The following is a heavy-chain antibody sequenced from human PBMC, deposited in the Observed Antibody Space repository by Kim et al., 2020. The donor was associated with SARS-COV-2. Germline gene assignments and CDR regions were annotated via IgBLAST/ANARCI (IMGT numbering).Heavy chain of an antibody. Sequence: SETLSLTCTVSGGSISSGGYYWSWIRQHPGKGLEWIGYIYYSGSTYYNPSLKSRVTISVDTSKNQFSLKLSSVTAADTAVYYCARVGLALGMYGGNSDAFDIWGQGTMVTVSS. V-gene: IGHV4-31*03. J-gene: IGHJ3*02. CDR3: ARVGLALGMYGGNSDAFDI. CDR2: IYYSGST. D-gene: IGHD2-21*02. CDR1: GGSISSGGYY.